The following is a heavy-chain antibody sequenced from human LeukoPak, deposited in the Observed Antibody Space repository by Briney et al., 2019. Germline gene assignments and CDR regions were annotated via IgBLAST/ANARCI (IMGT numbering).Heavy chain of an antibody. D-gene: IGHD4-11*01. V-gene: IGHV3-64*01. CDR2: ISNNGGRT. J-gene: IGHJ3*02. Sequence: GGSLRLSCAASGFTFSSYPMHWVRQAPGRGLEYLATISNNGGRTYYANSVKGRFTISRDNSKNTLYLQMCSLRAEDMAVYYCAREDYSAYAFDIWGQGTMVTVSS. CDR1: GFTFSSYP. CDR3: AREDYSAYAFDI.